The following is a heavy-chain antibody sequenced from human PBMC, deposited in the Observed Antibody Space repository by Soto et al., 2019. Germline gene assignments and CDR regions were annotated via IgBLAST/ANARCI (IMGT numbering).Heavy chain of an antibody. CDR3: ARGPPDIAAAGTVFDY. Sequence: QVQLVQSGAEVKKPGSSVKVSCKASGGTFSSYAISWVRQAPGQGLEWMGGIIPIFGTANYAQKFQGRVTITADEATGTAYMELSSLRSEDTAVYYCARGPPDIAAAGTVFDYWGQGTLVTVSS. CDR2: IIPIFGTA. J-gene: IGHJ4*02. D-gene: IGHD6-13*01. CDR1: GGTFSSYA. V-gene: IGHV1-69*12.